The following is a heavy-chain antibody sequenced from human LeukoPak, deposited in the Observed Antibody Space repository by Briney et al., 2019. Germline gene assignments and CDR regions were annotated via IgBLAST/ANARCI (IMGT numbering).Heavy chain of an antibody. D-gene: IGHD2-15*01. CDR3: AREVVVVVAARGAFDY. V-gene: IGHV4-38-2*02. J-gene: IGHJ4*02. CDR1: GYSISSGYY. Sequence: SETLSLTCAVSGYSISSGYYWGWIRQPPGKGLEWIGSIYRSGSTYYNPSLKSRVTISVDTSKNQFSLKLSSVTAADTAVYYCAREVVVVVAARGAFDYWGQGTLVTVSS. CDR2: IYRSGST.